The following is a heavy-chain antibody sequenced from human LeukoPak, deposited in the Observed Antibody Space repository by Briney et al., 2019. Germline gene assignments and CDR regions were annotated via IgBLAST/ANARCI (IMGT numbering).Heavy chain of an antibody. CDR1: GGSFSGYY. CDR2: INHSGRT. J-gene: IGHJ5*02. CDR3: ARLPRGWFDP. D-gene: IGHD1-26*01. Sequence: PSETLSLTCAVYGGSFSGYYWSWIRQPPGKGLEWIGEINHSGRTNYNPSLKSRVTISVDTSKNQFSLKLSSVTAADTAVYYCARLPRGWFDPWGQGTLVTVSS. V-gene: IGHV4-34*01.